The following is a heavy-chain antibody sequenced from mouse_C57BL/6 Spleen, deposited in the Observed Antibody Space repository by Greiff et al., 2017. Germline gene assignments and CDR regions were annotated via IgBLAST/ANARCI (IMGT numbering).Heavy chain of an antibody. CDR3: ARTGRGYFDY. D-gene: IGHD4-1*01. CDR2: IYPGDGDT. V-gene: IGHV1-82*01. CDR1: GYAFSSSW. J-gene: IGHJ2*01. Sequence: VQLQQSGPELVKPGASVQISCKASGYAFSSSWMNWVKQRPGKGLEWIGRIYPGDGDTNYNGKFKGKATLTADKSSSTAYMQLSSLTSEDSAVYFCARTGRGYFDYWGQGTTRTVTS.